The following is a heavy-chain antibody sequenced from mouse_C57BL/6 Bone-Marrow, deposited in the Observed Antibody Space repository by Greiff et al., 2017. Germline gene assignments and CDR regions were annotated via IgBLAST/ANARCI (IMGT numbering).Heavy chain of an antibody. V-gene: IGHV1-64*01. Sequence: QVQLQQPGAELVKPGASVTLSCKASGYTFTSYWMHWVKQRPGQGLEWIGMIHPNSGSTNYNEKFKSKATLTVDKSSSTAYMQLSSLTSEDSAVYYCARWLYYYGWYFDVWGTGTTVTVSS. CDR1: GYTFTSYW. CDR3: ARWLYYYGWYFDV. D-gene: IGHD1-1*01. J-gene: IGHJ1*03. CDR2: IHPNSGST.